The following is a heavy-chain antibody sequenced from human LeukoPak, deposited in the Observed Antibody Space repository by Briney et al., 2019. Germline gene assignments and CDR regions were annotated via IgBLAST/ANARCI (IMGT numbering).Heavy chain of an antibody. V-gene: IGHV3-23*01. CDR1: GFTLSNHA. J-gene: IGHJ5*02. CDR2: ISGGAGST. Sequence: GGSLRLSCAASGFTLSNHAMNWVRQAPGKGLEWVSGISGGAGSTYYADSVKGRFTISRDNSNNALYLQMNSLRAEDTAVYYCAKGGLGSRMLTPCDPWGQATLVTVSS. CDR3: AKGGLGSRMLTPCDP. D-gene: IGHD3-9*01.